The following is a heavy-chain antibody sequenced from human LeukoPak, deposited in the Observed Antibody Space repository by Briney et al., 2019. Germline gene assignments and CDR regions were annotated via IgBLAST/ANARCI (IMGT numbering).Heavy chain of an antibody. CDR3: ARDAKILEWLPYFDY. CDR1: GFTFSSYS. Sequence: PGGSLRLSCAASGFTFSSYSMNWVRQAPGKGLEWVSYISSSSSYIYYADSVKGRFTISRDNAKNSLYLQMNSLRAEGTAVYYCARDAKILEWLPYFDYWGQGTLVTVSS. V-gene: IGHV3-21*05. D-gene: IGHD3-3*01. J-gene: IGHJ4*02. CDR2: ISSSSSYI.